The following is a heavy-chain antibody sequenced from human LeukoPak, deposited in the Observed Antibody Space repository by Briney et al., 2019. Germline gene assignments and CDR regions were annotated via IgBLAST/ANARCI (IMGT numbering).Heavy chain of an antibody. CDR2: IYYSGST. CDR1: GGSTSTYY. CDR3: ARARGYDSSGYCYGDDAFDI. D-gene: IGHD3-22*01. Sequence: PSETLSLTCTVSGGSTSTYYWTWIRQPPGKGLEWIGYIYYSGSTNYNPALKSRVTISVDTSRNQFSLKLTSVTAADTAVYYCARARGYDSSGYCYGDDAFDIWGQGTMVTVSS. J-gene: IGHJ3*02. V-gene: IGHV4-59*01.